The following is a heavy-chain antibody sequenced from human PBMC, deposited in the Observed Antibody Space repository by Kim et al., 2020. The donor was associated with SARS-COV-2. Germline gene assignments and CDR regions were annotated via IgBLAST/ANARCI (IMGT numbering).Heavy chain of an antibody. D-gene: IGHD2-2*01. V-gene: IGHV3-15*01. J-gene: IGHJ4*02. CDR3: TTDSVVPAAMDYFDY. Sequence: GGSLRLSCAASGFTFSNAWMSWVRQAPGKGLEWVGRIKSKTDGGTTDYAEPVKGRFTISRDDSKNTLYLQMNSLKTEDTAVYYCTTDSVVPAAMDYFDYWGQGTLVTVSS. CDR1: GFTFSNAW. CDR2: IKSKTDGGTT.